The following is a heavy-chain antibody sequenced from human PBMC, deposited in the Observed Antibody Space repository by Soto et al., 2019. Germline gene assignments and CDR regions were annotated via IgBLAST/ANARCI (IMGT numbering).Heavy chain of an antibody. Sequence: QLQLQESGPGLVKPSETPSLTCTVSGGSISSSSYYWGWIRQPPGKGLEWLGSTYYSGSTHCNPSVKSQDTIPVDTAENPFSLTLSSVTAADTAVYYCARHGPPDYGLDYWGQGTLVTVSS. CDR3: ARHGPPDYGLDY. D-gene: IGHD4-17*01. CDR2: TYYSGST. V-gene: IGHV4-39*01. CDR1: GGSISSSSYY. J-gene: IGHJ4*02.